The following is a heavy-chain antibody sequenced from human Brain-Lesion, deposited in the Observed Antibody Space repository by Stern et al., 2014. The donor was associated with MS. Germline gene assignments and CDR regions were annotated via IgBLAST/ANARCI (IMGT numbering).Heavy chain of an antibody. Sequence: QVHLVESGPGLVKPSQTLSLSCTVSGGSISSGGYYWSWIRQPAGKGLEWIGRIFNSGRTSYNPSLKNRVTISIDTSKNQFSLRLNSMTAADTAVYYCARGRVVPGFQYYATDVWGQGTTVIVSS. J-gene: IGHJ6*02. CDR1: GGSISSGGYY. V-gene: IGHV4-61*02. CDR2: IFNSGRT. CDR3: ARGRVVPGFQYYATDV. D-gene: IGHD2-2*01.